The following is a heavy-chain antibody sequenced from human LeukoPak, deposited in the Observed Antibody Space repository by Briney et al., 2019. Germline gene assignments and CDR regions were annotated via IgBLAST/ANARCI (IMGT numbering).Heavy chain of an antibody. CDR1: GYTFTGYY. CDR3: ARVLSNWNYHDY. Sequence: ASVKVSCKASGYTFTGYYMHWVRQAPGQGLEWMGRINPNSGGTNYAQKFQGRVTMTRDTSISTAYMELSRLRSDDTAVYYCARVLSNWNYHDYWGQGTLVTVSS. J-gene: IGHJ4*02. CDR2: INPNSGGT. D-gene: IGHD1-1*01. V-gene: IGHV1-2*06.